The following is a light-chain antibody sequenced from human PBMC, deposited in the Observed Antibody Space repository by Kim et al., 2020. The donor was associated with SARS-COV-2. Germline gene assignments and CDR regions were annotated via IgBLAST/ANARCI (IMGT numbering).Light chain of an antibody. CDR3: QSFDKSLGALV. CDR2: GNL. Sequence: SVNISVTGNNTNPGANVDAPWYRQFPGKAPKLLIYGNLNRPSGVPGRFTGSKSGTSASLAITGLQAEDEAYYYCQSFDKSLGALVFGGGTKVTVL. J-gene: IGLJ2*01. V-gene: IGLV1-40*01. CDR1: NTNPGANVD.